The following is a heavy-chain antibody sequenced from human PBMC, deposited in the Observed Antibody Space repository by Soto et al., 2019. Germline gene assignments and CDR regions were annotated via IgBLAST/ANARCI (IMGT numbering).Heavy chain of an antibody. CDR2: IYYSGST. J-gene: IGHJ5*02. CDR3: ARQRLQAARYYYDSSGYNWFDP. V-gene: IGHV4-39*01. D-gene: IGHD3-22*01. CDR1: GGSISSSSYY. Sequence: SETLSLTCTVSGGSISSSSYYWGWIRQPPGKGLEWIGSIYYSGSTYYNPSLKSRVTISVDTSKNQFSLKLSSVTAADTAVYYCARQRLQAARYYYDSSGYNWFDPWGQGTLVTVSS.